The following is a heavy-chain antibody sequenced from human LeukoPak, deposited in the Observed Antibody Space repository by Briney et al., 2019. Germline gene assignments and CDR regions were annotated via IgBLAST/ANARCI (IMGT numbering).Heavy chain of an antibody. CDR2: IHPSGML. D-gene: IGHD3-22*01. Sequence: SETLSLTCTVSGASFNSDDQYWNWIRQSPGKGLEWIGSIHPSGMLYNNPSLESRVAMSRDTSKNQFSLNLNSVTAADTAVYFCSRGLDSRKLGYWGQGTLVTVSS. J-gene: IGHJ4*02. CDR3: SRGLDSRKLGY. V-gene: IGHV4-31*03. CDR1: GASFNSDDQY.